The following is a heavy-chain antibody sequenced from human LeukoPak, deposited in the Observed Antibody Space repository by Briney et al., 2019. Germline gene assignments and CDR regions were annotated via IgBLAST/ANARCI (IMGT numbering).Heavy chain of an antibody. D-gene: IGHD3-16*01. V-gene: IGHV3-7*01. CDR3: ARDGGTPLYYFDY. CDR2: IKQDGSEK. Sequence: GGSLRLSCAASGFTFSSYWMTWVRQAPGKGLEWVANIKQDGSEKYYVDSVKGRFTISRDNAKNSLYLQMNSLRAEDTAVYYCARDGGTPLYYFDYWGQGTLVTVSS. J-gene: IGHJ4*02. CDR1: GFTFSSYW.